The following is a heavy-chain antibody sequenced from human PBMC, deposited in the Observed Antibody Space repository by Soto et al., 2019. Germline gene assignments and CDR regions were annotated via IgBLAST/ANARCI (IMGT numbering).Heavy chain of an antibody. CDR3: ARDKAIVVVPAAIRGYYYGMDV. D-gene: IGHD2-2*02. CDR1: GGTFSSYA. V-gene: IGHV1-69*13. Sequence: SVKVSCKASGGTFSSYAISWVRQAPGQGLEWTGGIIPIFGTANYAQKFQGRVTITADESTSTAYMELSSLRSEDTAVYYCARDKAIVVVPAAIRGYYYGMDVWGQGTTVTVSS. J-gene: IGHJ6*02. CDR2: IIPIFGTA.